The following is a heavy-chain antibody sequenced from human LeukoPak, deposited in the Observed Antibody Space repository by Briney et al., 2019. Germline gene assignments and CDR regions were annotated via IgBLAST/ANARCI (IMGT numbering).Heavy chain of an antibody. V-gene: IGHV4-34*01. CDR1: GGSFSGYY. Sequence: SETLSLTCAAYGGSFSGYYWGWIRQPPGKGLEWIGEINHSGSTNYNPSLKSRVTISVDTSKNQFSLKLSSVTAADTAVYYCARGQDWGSYFDYWGQGTLVTVSS. D-gene: IGHD3/OR15-3a*01. J-gene: IGHJ4*02. CDR3: ARGQDWGSYFDY. CDR2: INHSGST.